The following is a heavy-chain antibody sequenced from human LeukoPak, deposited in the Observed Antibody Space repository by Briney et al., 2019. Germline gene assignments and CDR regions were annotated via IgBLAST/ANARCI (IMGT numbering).Heavy chain of an antibody. CDR3: ARVPDILLSDYYYYMDV. CDR2: FDPEDGET. D-gene: IGHD3-9*01. V-gene: IGHV1-24*01. CDR1: GYTLTESS. J-gene: IGHJ6*03. Sequence: ASVKVSCKVSGYTLTESSMHWVRQAPGKGLEWMGGFDPEDGETIYAQKFQGRVTMTEDTSTSTAYMELRSLRSDDTAVYYCARVPDILLSDYYYYMDVWGKGTTVTISS.